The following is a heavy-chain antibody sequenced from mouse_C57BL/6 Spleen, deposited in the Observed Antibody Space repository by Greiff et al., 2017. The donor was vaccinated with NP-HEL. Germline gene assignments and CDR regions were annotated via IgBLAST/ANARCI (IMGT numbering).Heavy chain of an antibody. Sequence: VQLQQSGAELVKPGASVKISCKASGYAFSSYWMNWVKQRPGKGLEWIGQIYPGDGDTNYNGKFKGKATLTADKSSSTAYMQLSSLTSEDSAVYFCASSGFYDTSSSYYDMDYWGQGTSVTVSS. CDR3: ASSGFYDTSSSYYDMDY. CDR2: IYPGDGDT. D-gene: IGHD1-1*01. J-gene: IGHJ4*01. CDR1: GYAFSSYW. V-gene: IGHV1-80*01.